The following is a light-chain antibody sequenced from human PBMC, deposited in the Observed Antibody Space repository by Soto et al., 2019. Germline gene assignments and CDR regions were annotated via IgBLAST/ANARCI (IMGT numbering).Light chain of an antibody. CDR1: QSLRSSY. J-gene: IGKJ1*01. V-gene: IGKV3-20*01. CDR3: QQYGGSTRT. Sequence: IVLTQSPGTLSLSPGERATLSCRASQSLRSSYLAWYQQKPGQAPRILIYAASSRATGIPDRITGSGSGTDFTLSISRLEPEDFAVYYCQQYGGSTRTFGQGTKADIK. CDR2: AAS.